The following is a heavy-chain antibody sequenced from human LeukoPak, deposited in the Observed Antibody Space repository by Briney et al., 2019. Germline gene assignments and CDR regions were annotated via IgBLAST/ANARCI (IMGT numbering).Heavy chain of an antibody. D-gene: IGHD6-13*01. CDR2: ISYDGSNK. V-gene: IGHV3-30*18. J-gene: IGHJ4*02. CDR1: GFTFSTYG. Sequence: GRSLRLSCAASGFTFSTYGMHWVRQAPGKGLEWVAVISYDGSNKYYADSVKGRFTISRDNSKNTLYLQMNSLRAEDTAVYYCAKSGTRSSWSPRVKTYLDYWGQGTLVTVSS. CDR3: AKSGTRSSWSPRVKTYLDY.